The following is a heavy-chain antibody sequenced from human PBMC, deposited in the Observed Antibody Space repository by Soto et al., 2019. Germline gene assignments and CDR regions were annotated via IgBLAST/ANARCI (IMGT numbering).Heavy chain of an antibody. CDR1: GFTFSSYS. V-gene: IGHV3-21*01. CDR3: ARSFRYSSGWYYFDY. J-gene: IGHJ4*02. Sequence: GGSLRLSCAASGFTFSSYSMNWVRQAPGKGLEWVSSISSSSSYIYYADSVKGRFTISRDNAKNSLYLQMNSLRAEDTAVYYCARSFRYSSGWYYFDYWGQGTLVTVSS. CDR2: ISSSSSYI. D-gene: IGHD6-19*01.